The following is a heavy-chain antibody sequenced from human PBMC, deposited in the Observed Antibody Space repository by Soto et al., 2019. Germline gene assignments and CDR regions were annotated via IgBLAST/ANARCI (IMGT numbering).Heavy chain of an antibody. CDR2: ISYSGST. V-gene: IGHV4-30-4*01. D-gene: IGHD3-3*01. Sequence: SETLSLSCAVYGGSLSGYYWSWIRQPPGKGLEWIGYISYSGSTHYNPSLKSRVAISGDTSKNQFSLDLSSVTAADTAVYYCARSLLRFLEWNFDYWGQGTLVTVSS. J-gene: IGHJ4*02. CDR3: ARSLLRFLEWNFDY. CDR1: GGSLSGYY.